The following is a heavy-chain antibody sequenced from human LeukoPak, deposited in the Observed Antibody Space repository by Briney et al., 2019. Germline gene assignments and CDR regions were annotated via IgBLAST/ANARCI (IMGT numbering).Heavy chain of an antibody. CDR2: ISGSGGST. D-gene: IGHD3-10*01. J-gene: IGHJ3*02. Sequence: PGGSLRLSCAASGFTFSSYAMSWVRQAPGKGLEWVSAISGSGGSTYYADSVKGRFTISRDNSKNTLYLQMNSLRAEDTAVYYCGRDVLLWFGEPDDAFDIWGQGTMATVSS. CDR1: GFTFSSYA. V-gene: IGHV3-23*01. CDR3: GRDVLLWFGEPDDAFDI.